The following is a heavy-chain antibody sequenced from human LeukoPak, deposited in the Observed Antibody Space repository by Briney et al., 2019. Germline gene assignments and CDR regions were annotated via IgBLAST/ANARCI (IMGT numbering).Heavy chain of an antibody. CDR2: INNSGST. D-gene: IGHD2-2*01. CDR1: GGSFSGYY. J-gene: IGHJ6*02. Sequence: SETLSLTCAVYGGSFSGYYWSWIRQPPGKGLEWIGEINNSGSTNYNPSLTSRVTISVDTSKNQFSLKLSSVTAADTAVYYCARPYCSSTSCQYYYYGMDVWGQGTTVTVSS. V-gene: IGHV4-34*01. CDR3: ARPYCSSTSCQYYYYGMDV.